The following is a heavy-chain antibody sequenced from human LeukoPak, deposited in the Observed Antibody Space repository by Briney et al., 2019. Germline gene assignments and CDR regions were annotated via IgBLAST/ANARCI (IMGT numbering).Heavy chain of an antibody. CDR3: AKEAVAVAGRDFDY. Sequence: PGGSLRLSCAASGFTVSSNYMSWVRQAPGKGLEWVSVIYSGGSTYYADSVKGRFTISRDNSKNTLYLQMNSLRAEDTAVYYCAKEAVAVAGRDFDYWGQGTLVTVSS. J-gene: IGHJ4*02. V-gene: IGHV3-66*01. D-gene: IGHD6-19*01. CDR2: IYSGGST. CDR1: GFTVSSNY.